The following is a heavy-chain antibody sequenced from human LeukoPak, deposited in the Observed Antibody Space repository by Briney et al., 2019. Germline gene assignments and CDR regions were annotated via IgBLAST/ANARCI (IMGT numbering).Heavy chain of an antibody. CDR3: AARYGGNSLRDY. Sequence: ASVKVSCKASGFTFTSSAMQWVRQARGQRLEWIGWIVVGSGNTNYAQKFQERVTITRDMSTSTAYMELSSLRSEDTAVYYCAARYGGNSLRDYWGQGTLVTVSS. J-gene: IGHJ4*02. CDR1: GFTFTSSA. D-gene: IGHD4-23*01. CDR2: IVVGSGNT. V-gene: IGHV1-58*02.